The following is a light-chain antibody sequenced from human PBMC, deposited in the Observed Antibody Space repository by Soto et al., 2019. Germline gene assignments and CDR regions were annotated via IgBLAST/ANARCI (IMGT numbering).Light chain of an antibody. J-gene: IGLJ2*01. Sequence: QSVLTQPPSASGTPGQRVTISCFGSSSNIGRNTVSWFQQFPGTAPKLLIYSNNKRPSGVPDRFSGAKSGTSGSLAISGLQSEDDADYDCAAWDDSLDGVVFGGGTKLTVL. CDR2: SNN. V-gene: IGLV1-44*01. CDR1: SSNIGRNT. CDR3: AAWDDSLDGVV.